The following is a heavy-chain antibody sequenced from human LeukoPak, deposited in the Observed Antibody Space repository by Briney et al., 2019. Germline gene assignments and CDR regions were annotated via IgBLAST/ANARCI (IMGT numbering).Heavy chain of an antibody. D-gene: IGHD2/OR15-2a*01. J-gene: IGHJ3*02. V-gene: IGHV4-30-4*08. CDR1: GGSISSGDYY. CDR3: ARENDGSDAFDI. Sequence: SQTPSLTCTVSGGSISSGDYYWSWIRQPPGKGLEWIGYIYYSGSTYYNPSLKSRVTISVDTSKNQFSLKLSSVTAADTAVYYCARENDGSDAFDIWGQGTMVTVSS. CDR2: IYYSGST.